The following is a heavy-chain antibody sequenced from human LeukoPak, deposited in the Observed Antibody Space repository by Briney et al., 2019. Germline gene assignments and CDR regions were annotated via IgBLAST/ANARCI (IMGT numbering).Heavy chain of an antibody. V-gene: IGHV1-69*02. J-gene: IGHJ4*02. Sequence: SVKVSCKASGGTFSSFTISWVRQAPGQGLEWMGRIIPILGIANYAQKFQGRVTITADKSTSTAYMELSSLRSEDTAVYYCARGGDYYDSSGYSSLDYWGQGTLVTVSS. D-gene: IGHD3-22*01. CDR1: GGTFSSFT. CDR3: ARGGDYYDSSGYSSLDY. CDR2: IIPILGIA.